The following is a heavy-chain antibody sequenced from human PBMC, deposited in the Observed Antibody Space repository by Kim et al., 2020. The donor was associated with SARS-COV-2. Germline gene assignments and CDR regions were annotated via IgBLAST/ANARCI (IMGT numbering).Heavy chain of an antibody. J-gene: IGHJ4*02. CDR3: APSPSWNYYFDY. V-gene: IGHV1-18*01. Sequence: KLRGRVTMTTDTSTSTAYMELRSLRSDDTAVYYCAPSPSWNYYFDYWGQGTLVTVSS. D-gene: IGHD2-2*01.